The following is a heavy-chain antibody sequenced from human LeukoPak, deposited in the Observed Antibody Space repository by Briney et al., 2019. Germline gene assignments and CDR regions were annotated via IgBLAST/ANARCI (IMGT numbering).Heavy chain of an antibody. J-gene: IGHJ6*03. CDR3: AREGPRYYGDYTSYYYYYMDV. CDR1: GFTFSSYS. D-gene: IGHD4-17*01. V-gene: IGHV3-21*01. CDR2: ISSSSSYI. Sequence: PGGSLRLSCAASGFTFSSYSMNWVRQAPGKGLEWVSSISSSSSYIYYADSVKGRFTISRDNAKNSLYLQMNSLRAEDTAVYYCAREGPRYYGDYTSYYYYYMDVWGKGTTVTVSS.